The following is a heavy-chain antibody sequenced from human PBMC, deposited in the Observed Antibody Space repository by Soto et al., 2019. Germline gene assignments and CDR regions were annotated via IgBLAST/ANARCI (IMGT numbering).Heavy chain of an antibody. CDR3: EREGGYCSSTSCYGRVGDYYYGKDV. CDR2: INPNSGGT. J-gene: IGHJ6*02. D-gene: IGHD2-2*01. V-gene: IGHV1-2*04. Sequence: QVQLVQSVAEVKKPGTSVKVSCKASGYTFTGYYMHWVRQAPGQGLEWMGWINPNSGGTNYAQKFQSWVTMTRETAISTAYMELSRLRSDDTAVYYCEREGGYCSSTSCYGRVGDYYYGKDVWGQGTTVTVSS. CDR1: GYTFTGYY.